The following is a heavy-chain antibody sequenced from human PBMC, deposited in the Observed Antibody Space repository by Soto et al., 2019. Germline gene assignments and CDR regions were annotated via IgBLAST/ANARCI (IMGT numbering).Heavy chain of an antibody. D-gene: IGHD6-6*01. V-gene: IGHV4-4*07. Sequence: LTCTVSGGSISSYYWSWIRQPAGKGLEWIGRIYTSGSTNYNPSLKSRVTMSVDTSKNQFSLKLSSVTAADTAVYYCARDEQLVPTYYYYGMDVWGQGTTVTVSS. CDR1: GGSISSYY. CDR3: ARDEQLVPTYYYYGMDV. CDR2: IYTSGST. J-gene: IGHJ6*02.